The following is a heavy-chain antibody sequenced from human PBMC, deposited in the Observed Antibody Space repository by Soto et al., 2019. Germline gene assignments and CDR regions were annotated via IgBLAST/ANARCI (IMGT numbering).Heavy chain of an antibody. CDR1: GDSVSSNSAA. D-gene: IGHD1-1*01. CDR3: PRDSAPGTTGTPYYYYGMDV. V-gene: IGHV6-1*01. CDR2: TYYRSKWYN. Sequence: SQTLSLTCAISGDSVSSNSAAWNWIRQSPSRGLEWLGRTYYRSKWYNDYAVSVKSRITINPDTSKNQFSLQLNSVTPEDTAVYYCPRDSAPGTTGTPYYYYGMDVWGQGTTVTVSS. J-gene: IGHJ6*02.